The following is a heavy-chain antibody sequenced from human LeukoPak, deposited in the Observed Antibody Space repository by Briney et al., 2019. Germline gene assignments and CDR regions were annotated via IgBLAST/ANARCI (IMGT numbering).Heavy chain of an antibody. D-gene: IGHD3-10*01. Sequence: GGSLRLSCAASGFTFSSYWMAWVRQAPGKGLEWVANINQDGSEKYYADSVKGRFTISRDNSTNTLYLQMNSLRAEDTAVYYCAKDLGLLWFGELLSTFDYWGQGTLVTVSS. CDR2: INQDGSEK. J-gene: IGHJ4*02. CDR1: GFTFSSYW. CDR3: AKDLGLLWFGELLSTFDY. V-gene: IGHV3-7*03.